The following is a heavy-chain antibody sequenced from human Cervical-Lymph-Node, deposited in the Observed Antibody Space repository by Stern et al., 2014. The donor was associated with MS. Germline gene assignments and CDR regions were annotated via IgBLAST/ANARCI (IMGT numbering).Heavy chain of an antibody. V-gene: IGHV5-51*01. J-gene: IGHJ4*02. CDR1: GYSFTIYY. CDR3: ARHVQGFDY. CDR2: IYPYDSDT. Sequence: VQLVQSGAEVKKPGESLKISCKLSGYSFTIYYIAWVRQMPGKGLEWRGVIYPYDSDTPYSPSFQGQVTISADKSITTAYLQWSSLRASDTAMYYCARHVQGFDYWGQGTLVTVSS.